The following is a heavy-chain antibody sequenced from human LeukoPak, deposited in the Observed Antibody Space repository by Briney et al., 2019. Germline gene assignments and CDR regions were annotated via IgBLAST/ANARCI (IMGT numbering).Heavy chain of an antibody. D-gene: IGHD6-13*01. CDR1: GRSISSSNW. CDR2: IYHSGST. J-gene: IGHJ4*02. V-gene: IGHV4-4*02. Sequence: PSETLSHTCAVSGRSISSSNWWSWVRQPPGKGLEWIGEIYHSGSTNYNPSLKSRVTISVDKSKNQFSLKLSSVTAADTAVYYCARARYSCSWWDYWGQGSLVTVSS. CDR3: ARARYSCSWWDY.